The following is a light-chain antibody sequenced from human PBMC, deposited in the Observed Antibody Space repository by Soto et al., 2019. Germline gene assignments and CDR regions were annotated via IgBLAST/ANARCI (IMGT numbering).Light chain of an antibody. CDR1: QGISSY. Sequence: DIQLTQSPSFLSASVGDRVTITCRASQGISSYLAWYQQKPGKAPKLLIYAASTLQSGVPSRFSGSGSGTEFTLTISSLQPEDFATHYCQQLNSYPGFGQGTKLEIK. CDR3: QQLNSYPG. CDR2: AAS. J-gene: IGKJ2*01. V-gene: IGKV1-9*01.